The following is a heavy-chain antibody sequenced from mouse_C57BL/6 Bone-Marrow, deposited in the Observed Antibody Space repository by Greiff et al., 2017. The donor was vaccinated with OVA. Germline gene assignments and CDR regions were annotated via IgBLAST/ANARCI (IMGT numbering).Heavy chain of an antibody. CDR1: GYTFTSYW. CDR3: ARAEVFPVEYYFDY. CDR2: IHPNSGST. Sequence: VQLQQSGAELVKPGASVKLSCKASGYTFTSYWMHWVKQRPGQGLEWIGMIHPNSGSTNYNEKFKSKATLTVDKSSSTAYMQLSSLTSEDSAVYYCARAEVFPVEYYFDYWGQGTTLTVSS. V-gene: IGHV1-64*01. J-gene: IGHJ2*01. D-gene: IGHD1-1*01.